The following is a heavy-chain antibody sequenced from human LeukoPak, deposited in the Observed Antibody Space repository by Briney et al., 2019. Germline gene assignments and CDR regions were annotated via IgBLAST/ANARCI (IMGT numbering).Heavy chain of an antibody. Sequence: GGSLRFSCAASGFTFSSYAMSWVRQAPGKGLEWVSAISGSGGSTYYADSVKGRFTISRDNSKNTLYLQMNGLRAEDTAVYYCAKELYYYDSSGLTDYWGQGTLVTVSS. J-gene: IGHJ4*02. CDR2: ISGSGGST. V-gene: IGHV3-23*01. D-gene: IGHD3-22*01. CDR3: AKELYYYDSSGLTDY. CDR1: GFTFSSYA.